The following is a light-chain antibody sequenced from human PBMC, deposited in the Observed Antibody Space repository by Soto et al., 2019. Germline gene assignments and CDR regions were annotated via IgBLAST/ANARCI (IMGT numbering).Light chain of an antibody. J-gene: IGLJ2*01. CDR2: DVS. CDR1: SSDVGTYNY. V-gene: IGLV2-11*01. Sequence: QSVLTQPRSVSGSPKQSVTISCTGTSSDVGTYNYVSWFQQHPGKAPKLMISDVSKRPSGVPDRFSGSKPGNTASLTISGLQAEDEADYYCCSYAGSYILLFGGGTKLTVL. CDR3: CSYAGSYILL.